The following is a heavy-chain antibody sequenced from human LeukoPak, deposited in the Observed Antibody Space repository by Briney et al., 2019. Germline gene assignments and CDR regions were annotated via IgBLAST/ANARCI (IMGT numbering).Heavy chain of an antibody. CDR1: GGSISSGGYS. D-gene: IGHD1-1*01. CDR2: IYHSGST. J-gene: IGHJ3*02. V-gene: IGHV4-30-2*01. Sequence: PSETLSLTCAVSGGSISSGGYSWSWIRQPPGKGLERIGYIYHSGSTYYNPSLKSRVTISVDRSKNQFSLKLSSVTAADTAVYYCARTDDVGAFDIWGQGTMVTVSS. CDR3: ARTDDVGAFDI.